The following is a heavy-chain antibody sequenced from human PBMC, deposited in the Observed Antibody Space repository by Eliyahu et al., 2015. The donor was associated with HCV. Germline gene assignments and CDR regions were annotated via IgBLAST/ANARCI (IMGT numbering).Heavy chain of an antibody. D-gene: IGHD5-24*01. CDR2: ISSSGSTI. J-gene: IGHJ4*02. CDR1: GFXFXDYX. V-gene: IGHV3-11*01. CDR3: ARAGRRRRDGYNLGYYFDY. Sequence: HVQLVESGGGLVKPGGSLRXSXAASGFXFXDYXXSWIRQAPGKGLEWVSYISSSGSTIYYADSVKGRFTISRDNAKNSLYLQMNSLRAEDTAVYYCARAGRRRRDGYNLGYYFDYWGQGTLVTVSS.